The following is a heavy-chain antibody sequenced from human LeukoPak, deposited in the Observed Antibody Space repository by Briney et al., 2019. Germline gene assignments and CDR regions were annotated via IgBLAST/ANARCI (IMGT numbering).Heavy chain of an antibody. D-gene: IGHD4-11*01. CDR1: GYSISSGYY. CDR3: ARTSKSLTDY. CDR2: IYHSGST. Sequence: PSETLSLTCAVSGYSISSGYYWGWIRQPPGKGLEWIGSIYHSGSTYYNPSLKSRVTISVDTSKNQFSLKLSSVTAADTAVYYCARTSKSLTDYWGQGNLVTVSS. J-gene: IGHJ4*02. V-gene: IGHV4-38-2*01.